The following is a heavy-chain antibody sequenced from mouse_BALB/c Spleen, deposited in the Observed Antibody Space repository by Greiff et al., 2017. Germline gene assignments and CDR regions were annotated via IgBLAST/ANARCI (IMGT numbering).Heavy chain of an antibody. V-gene: IGHV1-69*02. CDR2: IYPSDSYT. J-gene: IGHJ3*01. Sequence: VQLQQPGAELVRPGASVKLSCKASGYTFTSYWINWVKQRPGQGLEWIGNIYPSDSYTNYNQKFKDKASLTVDKSSSTAYMQLSSPTAEDSAVYYCTREGERRGFAYWGQGTLVTVSA. CDR3: TREGERRGFAY. CDR1: GYTFTSYW. D-gene: IGHD2-12*01.